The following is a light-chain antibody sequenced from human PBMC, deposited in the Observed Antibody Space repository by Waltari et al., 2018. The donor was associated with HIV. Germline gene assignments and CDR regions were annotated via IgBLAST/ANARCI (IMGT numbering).Light chain of an antibody. J-gene: IGLJ1*01. CDR2: DVS. CDR3: SSYTSSSSYV. Sequence: QSALTQPASVSGSPGQSITLSCTGTRSDVGGYNYVSWYQQHPGKAPKLMIYDVSNRPSGFSNRFSGSKSGNTASLTISGLQAEDEADYYCSSYTSSSSYVFGTGTKVTVL. V-gene: IGLV2-14*01. CDR1: RSDVGGYNY.